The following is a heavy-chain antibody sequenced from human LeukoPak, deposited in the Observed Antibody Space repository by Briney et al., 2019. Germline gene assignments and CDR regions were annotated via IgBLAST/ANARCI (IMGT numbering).Heavy chain of an antibody. V-gene: IGHV4-31*03. CDR3: ARVYSSGWYVDY. J-gene: IGHJ4*02. D-gene: IGHD6-19*01. Sequence: PSETLSLTCTVSGGSISSGGYYWRWIRQHPGKGREWIGYIYYSGSTYYNPSLKSRVTISVDTSKNQFSLKLSSVTAADTAVYYCARVYSSGWYVDYWGQGTLVTVSS. CDR1: GGSISSGGYY. CDR2: IYYSGST.